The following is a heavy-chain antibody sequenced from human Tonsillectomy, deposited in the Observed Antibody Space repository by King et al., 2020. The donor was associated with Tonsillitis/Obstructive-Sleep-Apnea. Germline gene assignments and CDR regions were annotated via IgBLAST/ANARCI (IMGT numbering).Heavy chain of an antibody. CDR2: IYYSGST. CDR1: GGSISSSSYF. D-gene: IGHD3-16*01. CDR3: ARWGKNYYFDY. J-gene: IGHJ4*02. Sequence: LQLQESGPGLVKPSETLSLTCTVSGGSISSSSYFWGWIRQPPGKGLEWIGSIYYSGSTYCNPSLKSRVTISVDTSKNQFSLKLSSVTAADTAVYYCARWGKNYYFDYWGQGTLVTVSS. V-gene: IGHV4-39*01.